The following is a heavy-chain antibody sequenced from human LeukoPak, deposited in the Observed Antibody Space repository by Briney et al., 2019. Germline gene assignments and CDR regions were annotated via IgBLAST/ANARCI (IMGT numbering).Heavy chain of an antibody. CDR1: GFTFSSYE. Sequence: PGGSLRLSCAASGFTFSSYEMNWVRQAPGKGLGWVSYISSSGSTIYYADSVKGRFTISRDNAKNSLYLQMNSLRAEDTAVYYCARDDYDSSGGYYGMDVWGQGTTVTVSS. CDR2: ISSSGSTI. J-gene: IGHJ6*02. D-gene: IGHD3-22*01. CDR3: ARDDYDSSGGYYGMDV. V-gene: IGHV3-48*03.